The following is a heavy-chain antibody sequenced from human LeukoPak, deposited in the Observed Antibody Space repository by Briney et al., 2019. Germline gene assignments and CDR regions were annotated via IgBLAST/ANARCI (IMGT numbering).Heavy chain of an antibody. J-gene: IGHJ6*03. CDR2: IYYSGST. V-gene: IGHV4-59*01. CDR1: GGSISSYF. D-gene: IGHD2-15*01. CDR3: ARDQGGSYYMDV. Sequence: PSETLSLTCTVSGGSISSYFWSWIRQPPGKGLEWIGYIYYSGSTNYNPSLKSRVTISVDTSKKQFSLKLSSVTAADTAVYYCARDQGGSYYMDVWGKGTTVTVSS.